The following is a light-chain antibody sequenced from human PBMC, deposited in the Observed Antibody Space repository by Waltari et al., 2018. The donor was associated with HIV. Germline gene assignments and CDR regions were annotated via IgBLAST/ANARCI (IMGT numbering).Light chain of an antibody. Sequence: HSALTQPASVSGSPGQSISISCTGTSRDIGLYNYVSSYQQYPGKAPHVLIYGVNSRHVGMSVRFSGSKSGNTASLTISGLQAEDEADYYCSSYTANETLVFGGGTKLTVL. V-gene: IGLV2-14*03. J-gene: IGLJ2*01. CDR3: SSYTANETLV. CDR2: GVN. CDR1: SRDIGLYNY.